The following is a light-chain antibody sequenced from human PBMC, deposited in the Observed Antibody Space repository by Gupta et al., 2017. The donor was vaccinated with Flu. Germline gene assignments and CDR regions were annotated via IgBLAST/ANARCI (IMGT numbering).Light chain of an antibody. Sequence: PSPLSVCVEYRVTIPCRANQNINSWLGWYQQKPGEAPNLLIYKASNIQSGVPSRFSGSGSGTXFTLTIXSLQAEDFATYYCQQDDSCSLTFGXGTKVEI. CDR3: QQDDSCSLT. V-gene: IGKV1-5*03. J-gene: IGKJ1*01. CDR2: KAS. CDR1: QNINSW.